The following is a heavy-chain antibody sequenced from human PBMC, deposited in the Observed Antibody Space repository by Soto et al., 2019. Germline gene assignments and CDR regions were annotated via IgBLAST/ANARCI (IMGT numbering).Heavy chain of an antibody. D-gene: IGHD6-25*01. Sequence: EVQLLESGGGLVQPGESLRLSCEASGFSFRIYAMSWVRHSPGKGLEWISAIVGAGTSTYHADSVKGRFAISRDNSKNTLYLQMSTLSAEDAAVYYCAKGSASGAPYYFDFWGQGILVTVSS. CDR1: GFSFRIYA. CDR3: AKGSASGAPYYFDF. V-gene: IGHV3-23*01. CDR2: IVGAGTST. J-gene: IGHJ4*02.